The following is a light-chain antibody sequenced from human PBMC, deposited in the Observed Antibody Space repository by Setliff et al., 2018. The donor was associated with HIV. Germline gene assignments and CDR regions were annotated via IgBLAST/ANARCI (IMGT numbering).Light chain of an antibody. CDR1: SSDIGGYNY. V-gene: IGLV2-14*03. J-gene: IGLJ1*01. Sequence: QSVLTQPASVSGSPGQSVTISCTGTSSDIGGYNYVSWYRQYPGKGPKLMIYDVSNRPSGVSNRFSGSKSGNTASLTISGLRTEDEADYYCSSYTKSGTYVFGTGTKVTVL. CDR3: SSYTKSGTYV. CDR2: DVS.